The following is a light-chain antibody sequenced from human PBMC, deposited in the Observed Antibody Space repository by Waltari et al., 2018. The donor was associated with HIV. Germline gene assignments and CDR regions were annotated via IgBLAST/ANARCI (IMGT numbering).Light chain of an antibody. Sequence: QSALTQPASVSGSPGQSITISCTGISSDVDYYNYDCWYQQHPGKAPKLRIYDVTHRPSGVSNRFSGSKSGNTASLTISGLQAEDEADYYCSSYTSSSWVFGGGTKLTVL. CDR1: SSDVDYYNY. CDR3: SSYTSSSWV. CDR2: DVT. V-gene: IGLV2-14*03. J-gene: IGLJ3*02.